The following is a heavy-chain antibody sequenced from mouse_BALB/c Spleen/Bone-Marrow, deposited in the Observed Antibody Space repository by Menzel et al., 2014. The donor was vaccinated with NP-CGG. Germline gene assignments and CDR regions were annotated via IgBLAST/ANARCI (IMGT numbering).Heavy chain of an antibody. V-gene: IGHV1S81*02. J-gene: IGHJ3*01. Sequence: VQLQESGAELVKPGASVKLSCKASGYTFTSYWMHWVRQRPGQGLEWIGEINPSTGRNNNNEKFKSKATVTVDKSSTTAYMQLSSLTSEDSAVYYCARYAGEFVYWGQGTLVTVSA. CDR1: GYTFTSYW. D-gene: IGHD6-5*01. CDR2: INPSTGRN. CDR3: ARYAGEFVY.